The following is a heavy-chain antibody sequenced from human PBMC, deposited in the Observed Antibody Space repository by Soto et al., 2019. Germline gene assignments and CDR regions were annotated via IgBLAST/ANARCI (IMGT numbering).Heavy chain of an antibody. CDR2: ISTSSTYT. Sequence: QVQLVESGGGLVKPGGSLRVSCVASGFTFSDHYMTWIRQAPGKALEWLSYISTSSTYTTYVDSVKGGFTISRDNAMNSLYLQMNSLRAEDTAVYYGARLRLTAYFDYWGQGTLVTVYS. CDR1: GFTFSDHY. V-gene: IGHV3-11*05. J-gene: IGHJ4*02. CDR3: ARLRLTAYFDY.